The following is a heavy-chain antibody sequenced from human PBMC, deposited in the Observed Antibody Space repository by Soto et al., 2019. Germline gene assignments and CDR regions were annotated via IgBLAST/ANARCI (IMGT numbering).Heavy chain of an antibody. CDR2: IYYSGST. CDR1: GGSISSSSYY. D-gene: IGHD5-18*01. Sequence: TLETLSLTCTVSGGSISSSSYYWGWIRQPPGKGLEWIGSIYYSGSTYYNPSLKSRVTISVDTSKNQFSLKLSSVTAADTAVYYCAREVQLWLRYYYYGMDVWGQGTTVTVSS. V-gene: IGHV4-39*01. CDR3: AREVQLWLRYYYYGMDV. J-gene: IGHJ6*02.